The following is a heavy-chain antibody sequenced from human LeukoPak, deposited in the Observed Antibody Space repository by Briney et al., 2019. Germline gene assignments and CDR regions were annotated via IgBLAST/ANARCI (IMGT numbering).Heavy chain of an antibody. CDR2: MIPNSGNT. CDR3: ARDVRYDILTGYYTPGYFDY. CDR1: GYTFTSYD. D-gene: IGHD3-9*01. J-gene: IGHJ4*02. Sequence: ASVKVSCKASGYTFTSYDINWVRQAPGQGLEWMGWMIPNSGNTDYAQKFQGRLTMTRNTSISTAYMELSSLRSEDTAVYYCARDVRYDILTGYYTPGYFDYWGQGTLVTVSS. V-gene: IGHV1-8*01.